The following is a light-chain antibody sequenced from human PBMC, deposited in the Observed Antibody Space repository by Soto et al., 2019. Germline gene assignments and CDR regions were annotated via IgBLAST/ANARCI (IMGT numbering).Light chain of an antibody. J-gene: IGLJ3*02. V-gene: IGLV3-21*02. CDR2: DDR. Sequence: SYVLTQPPSVSVAPGQTARITCGGHNIGGQSVHWYQQRPGQAPVLVVYDDRDRPSGIPERFSGSNSGDAATLTISRVEAGDDADYFCQVWDTLIDHPVVFGGGTEVTVL. CDR1: NIGGQS. CDR3: QVWDTLIDHPVV.